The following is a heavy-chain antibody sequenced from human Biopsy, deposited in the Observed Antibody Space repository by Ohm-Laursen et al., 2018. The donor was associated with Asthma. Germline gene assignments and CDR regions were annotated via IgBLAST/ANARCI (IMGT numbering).Heavy chain of an antibody. CDR3: ARPSPNRAILFYSYHMDV. CDR2: ISPIFGSS. J-gene: IGHJ6*02. CDR1: GGMFGNYA. D-gene: IGHD2-21*01. Sequence: SVKVSCKPSGGMFGNYAISWVRQAPGLGLEWMGGISPIFGSSNYAQRFQGRVTITADIFTRTVYMELSGLRFDDTAIYYCARPSPNRAILFYSYHMDVWGQGTTVIVSS. V-gene: IGHV1-69*06.